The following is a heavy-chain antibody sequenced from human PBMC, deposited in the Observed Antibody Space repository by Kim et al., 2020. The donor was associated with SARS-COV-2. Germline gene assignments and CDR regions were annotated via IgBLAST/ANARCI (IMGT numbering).Heavy chain of an antibody. CDR1: GFSFSNHW. V-gene: IGHV3-7*03. CDR2: INQHGSEK. Sequence: LSLTCAASGFSFSNHWMTWVRQAPGRGPEWVANINQHGSEKYYVASVGGRFTISGDDAKNSLYLQMNSLRAEDTATYYCTRNNAMDVWGQGTTVTVSS. CDR3: TRNNAMDV. J-gene: IGHJ6*02.